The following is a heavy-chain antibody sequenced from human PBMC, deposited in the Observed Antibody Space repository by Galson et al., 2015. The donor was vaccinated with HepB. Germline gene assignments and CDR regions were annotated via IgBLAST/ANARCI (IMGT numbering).Heavy chain of an antibody. J-gene: IGHJ6*02. D-gene: IGHD3-3*01. CDR1: GFTFSNYA. V-gene: IGHV3-23*01. CDR3: ARDSTIVGFTYGMDV. Sequence: SLRLSCAASGFTFSNYAMPWVRQAPGKGLEWVSAISGSGDYTHYADSVKGRFTVSRDNSKNTLYLHMNSLRAEDMAVYYCARDSTIVGFTYGMDVWGQGTTVTVSS. CDR2: ISGSGDYT.